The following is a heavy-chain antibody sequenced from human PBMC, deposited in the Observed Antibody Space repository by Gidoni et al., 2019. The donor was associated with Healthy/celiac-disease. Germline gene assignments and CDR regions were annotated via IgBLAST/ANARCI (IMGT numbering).Heavy chain of an antibody. J-gene: IGHJ4*02. D-gene: IGHD6-13*01. CDR1: GYSLSSGYY. CDR3: AGGSYSSSVDY. CDR2: IYHSGST. Sequence: QVQLQESGPGLVKPSETLSLTCAVSGYSLSSGYYWGWIRQPPGKGLEWIGSIYHSGSTYYNPSLKIRVTISVDTSKNQFSLKLSSVTAADTAVYYCAGGSYSSSVDYWGQGTLVTVSS. V-gene: IGHV4-38-2*01.